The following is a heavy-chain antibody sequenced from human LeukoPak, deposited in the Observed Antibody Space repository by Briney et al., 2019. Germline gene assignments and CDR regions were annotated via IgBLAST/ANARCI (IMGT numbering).Heavy chain of an antibody. CDR2: ISYDGSNK. Sequence: GRSLRLSCAASGFTFSSYAMHWVRQAPGKGLEWVAVISYDGSNKYYADSVKGRFTISRDNSKNTLYLQMNSLRAEDTAVYYCANPSLDYPRVKVDYWGQGTLVTVSS. V-gene: IGHV3-30-3*01. CDR3: ANPSLDYPRVKVDY. D-gene: IGHD4/OR15-4a*01. J-gene: IGHJ4*02. CDR1: GFTFSSYA.